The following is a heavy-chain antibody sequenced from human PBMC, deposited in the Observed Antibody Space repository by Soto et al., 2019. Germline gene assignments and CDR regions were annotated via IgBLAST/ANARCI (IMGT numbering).Heavy chain of an antibody. CDR1: GGSISSGGYY. CDR3: ARDGPTVTTDWYFDL. Sequence: QVQLQESGPGLVKPSQTLSLTCTVSGGSISSGGYYWSWIRQHPGKGLEWIGYIYYSGSTYYNPSLKGRFTISVDTSKNQFSLKLSSVTAADTAVYYCARDGPTVTTDWYFDLWGRGTLVTVSS. D-gene: IGHD4-17*01. CDR2: IYYSGST. V-gene: IGHV4-31*03. J-gene: IGHJ2*01.